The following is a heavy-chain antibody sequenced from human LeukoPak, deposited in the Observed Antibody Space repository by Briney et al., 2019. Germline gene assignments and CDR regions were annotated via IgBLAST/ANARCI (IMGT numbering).Heavy chain of an antibody. V-gene: IGHV3-9*01. J-gene: IGHJ6*02. CDR1: GFTFDHYA. D-gene: IGHD1-1*01. CDR2: ITWNSGNI. CDR3: AKVYDGYYYYGMDV. Sequence: PGGSLRLSCAASGFTFDHYAMHWVRQAPGKGLEWVSGITWNSGNIGYADSVKGRFTISRDNAKNSLYLQMSSLRAEDTALYYCAKVYDGYYYYGMDVWGQGTTVTVSS.